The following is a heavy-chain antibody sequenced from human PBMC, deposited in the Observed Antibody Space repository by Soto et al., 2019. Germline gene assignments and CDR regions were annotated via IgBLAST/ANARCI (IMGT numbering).Heavy chain of an antibody. V-gene: IGHV3-23*01. CDR1: GFTFSSYA. Sequence: EVQLLESGGGLVQPEGSLRLSCAASGFTFSSYAMSWVRQAPGKGLEWGSAISGSGGSTYYADSVKGRFTISRDNYKHTLYLQRNSVTTEDKAVYYCAKARLELHRLVDFCIWGQGTMVTVSS. CDR3: AKARLELHRLVDFCI. CDR2: ISGSGGST. J-gene: IGHJ3*02. D-gene: IGHD3-3*01.